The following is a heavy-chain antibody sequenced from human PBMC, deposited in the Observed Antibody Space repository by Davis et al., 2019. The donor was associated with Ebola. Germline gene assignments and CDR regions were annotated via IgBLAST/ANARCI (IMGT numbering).Heavy chain of an antibody. D-gene: IGHD2-21*01. J-gene: IGHJ4*02. Sequence: ASVKVSCKASGYTFTNYGITWVRQAPGQGLEWMGWINPHNGNTNYAQNVQGRVTMTTDTSTTTAHLELRSLRSDDTAVYYCARGGVAYSDLDYWGQGTLVAVSS. CDR2: INPHNGNT. CDR3: ARGGVAYSDLDY. CDR1: GYTFTNYG. V-gene: IGHV1-18*04.